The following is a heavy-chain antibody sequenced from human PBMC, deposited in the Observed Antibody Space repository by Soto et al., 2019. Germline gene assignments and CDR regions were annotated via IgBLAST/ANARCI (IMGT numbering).Heavy chain of an antibody. D-gene: IGHD6-19*01. Sequence: SVKGSCKGSGGTLSSDAVGWVRQAPGQGLEWMGGIIPIFGTANYAQKFQGRVTITADESTSTAYMELSSLRSEDTAVYYCARDGVAVAGTPDHYYYYYGMDVWGHGTTVTVS. J-gene: IGHJ6*02. V-gene: IGHV1-69*13. CDR1: GGTLSSDA. CDR2: IIPIFGTA. CDR3: ARDGVAVAGTPDHYYYYYGMDV.